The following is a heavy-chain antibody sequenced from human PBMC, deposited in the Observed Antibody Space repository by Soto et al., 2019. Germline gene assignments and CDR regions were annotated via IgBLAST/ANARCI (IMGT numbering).Heavy chain of an antibody. Sequence: QVQLQQWGAGLLKPSETLSLTCAVYGGSFSGYYWSWIRQPPGKGLEWIGEINHSGSTNYNPSLKSRVTISVDTSKNQFSLKLSSVTAEDTAVYYCARGLGYCSGGSCYEDYWGQGTLVTVSS. J-gene: IGHJ4*02. CDR2: INHSGST. D-gene: IGHD2-15*01. CDR3: ARGLGYCSGGSCYEDY. CDR1: GGSFSGYY. V-gene: IGHV4-34*01.